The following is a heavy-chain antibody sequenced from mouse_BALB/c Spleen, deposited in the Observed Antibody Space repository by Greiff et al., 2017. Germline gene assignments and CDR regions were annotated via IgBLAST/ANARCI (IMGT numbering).Heavy chain of an antibody. J-gene: IGHJ2*01. CDR1: GYTFTNYW. D-gene: IGHD3-2*01. CDR2: IYPGGGYT. Sequence: QVQLKQSGAELVRPGTSVKISCKASGYTFTNYWLGWVKQRPGHGLEWIGDIYPGGGYTNYNEKFKGKATLTADTSSSTAYMQLSSLTSEDSAVYFCARWDSSGYPSFAYWGQGTTLTVSS. V-gene: IGHV1-63*02. CDR3: ARWDSSGYPSFAY.